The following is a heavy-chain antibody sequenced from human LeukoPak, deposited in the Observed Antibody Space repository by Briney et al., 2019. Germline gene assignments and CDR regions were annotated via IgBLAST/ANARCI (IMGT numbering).Heavy chain of an antibody. CDR1: GFTFSSYA. V-gene: IGHV3-23*01. J-gene: IGHJ3*02. D-gene: IGHD2-21*02. Sequence: GGSLRLSCAASGFTFSSYAMSWVRQAPGKGLEWVSAISGSGSSTYYADSVKGRFTISRDNSKNTLYLQMNSLRAEDTAVYYCAKDNDGGNSPTLADAFDIWGQGTMVTVSS. CDR3: AKDNDGGNSPTLADAFDI. CDR2: ISGSGSST.